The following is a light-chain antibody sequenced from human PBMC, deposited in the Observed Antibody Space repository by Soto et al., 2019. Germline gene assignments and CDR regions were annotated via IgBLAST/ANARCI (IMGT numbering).Light chain of an antibody. CDR3: SSFTGSNNLYV. Sequence: SALTQPLSASGSPGQSVTISCTGTSSDIGGYNYVSWYQQHPGKAPKLMIYEVTKRPSGVPDRFSASRSGNTASLTVSGLQAEDEADYYCSSFTGSNNLYVFGTGTKV. J-gene: IGLJ1*01. V-gene: IGLV2-8*01. CDR2: EVT. CDR1: SSDIGGYNY.